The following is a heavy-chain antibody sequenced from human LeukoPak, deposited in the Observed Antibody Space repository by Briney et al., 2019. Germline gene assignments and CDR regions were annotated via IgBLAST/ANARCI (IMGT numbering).Heavy chain of an antibody. CDR2: TTSSRTT. CDR3: AKRRSLIVTPGNYFDY. J-gene: IGHJ4*02. V-gene: IGHV3-23*05. D-gene: IGHD2-21*01. CDR1: GVTFSDYT. Sequence: GGSLRLSCAASGVTFSDYTMNWVREAPGKGLEWVSATTSSRTTYYADPVKGRFTISRDNSQHTLYLQTNSLTAEDTALYYCAKRRSLIVTPGNYFDYWGLGTLVTVSS.